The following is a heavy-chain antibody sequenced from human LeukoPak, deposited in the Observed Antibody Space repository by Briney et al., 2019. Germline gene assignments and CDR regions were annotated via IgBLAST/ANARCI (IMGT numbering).Heavy chain of an antibody. D-gene: IGHD2-2*01. CDR1: GFTFSSYS. CDR2: ISSSSSYI. J-gene: IGHJ4*02. CDR3: ARGPRQYCSSTSCYLDY. V-gene: IGHV3-21*01. Sequence: PGGSLRLSCAASGFTFSSYSMNWVRQAPRKGLEWVSSISSSSSYIYYADSVKGRFTISRDNAKNSLYLQMNSLRAEDTAVYYCARGPRQYCSSTSCYLDYWGQGTLVTVSS.